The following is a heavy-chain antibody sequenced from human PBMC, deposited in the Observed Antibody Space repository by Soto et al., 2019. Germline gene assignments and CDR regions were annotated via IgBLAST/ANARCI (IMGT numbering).Heavy chain of an antibody. CDR3: ARGVVVAAAGINWFDP. CDR2: MNPNSSNT. CDR1: VYTFTSYD. Sequence: ASVKVSCKASVYTFTSYDINWVRQAPGQGLEWMGWMNPNSSNTGYAQKFQGRVTMTRNTSISTAYMELSSLRSEDTAVYYCARGVVVAAAGINWFDPWGQGTLVTAPQ. V-gene: IGHV1-8*01. J-gene: IGHJ5*02. D-gene: IGHD6-13*01.